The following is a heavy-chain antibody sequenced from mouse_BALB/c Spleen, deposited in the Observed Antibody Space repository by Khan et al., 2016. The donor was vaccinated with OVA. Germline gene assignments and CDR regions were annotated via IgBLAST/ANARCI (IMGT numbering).Heavy chain of an antibody. J-gene: IGHJ2*01. Sequence: EVELVESGGGLVRPGGSLKLSCAASAFDFSYYDMSWVRQTPDRRLEWVAYISSGGGGTSYPDTVKGRFTISRDNAKNTLYLQVSSLKSEDTAIYYCARGYYYFDYWGQGTTLTVSS. CDR1: AFDFSYYD. D-gene: IGHD2-3*01. CDR2: ISSGGGGT. CDR3: ARGYYYFDY. V-gene: IGHV5-12-1*01.